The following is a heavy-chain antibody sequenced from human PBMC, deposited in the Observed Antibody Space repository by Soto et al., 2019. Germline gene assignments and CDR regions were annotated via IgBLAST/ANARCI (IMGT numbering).Heavy chain of an antibody. J-gene: IGHJ4*02. CDR2: ISWDGGST. CDR3: AKAYSSGSRKWYYFDY. D-gene: IGHD6-19*01. CDR1: GFTFSSYT. Sequence: PGGSLRLSCAASGFTFSSYTMHWVRQAPGKGLEWVSLISWDGGSTYYADSVKGRFTISRDNSKNSLYLQMNSLRTEDTALYYCAKAYSSGSRKWYYFDYWGQGTLVTVSS. V-gene: IGHV3-43*01.